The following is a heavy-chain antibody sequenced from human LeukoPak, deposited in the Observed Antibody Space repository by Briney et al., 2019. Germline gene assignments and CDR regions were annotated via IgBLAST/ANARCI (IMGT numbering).Heavy chain of an antibody. J-gene: IGHJ5*02. D-gene: IGHD2-2*01. V-gene: IGHV1-46*01. Sequence: ASVKVSCKASGYTFTSYYMHWVRQAPGQGLEWMGIINPSGGSTSYAQKFQGRVTMTRDTSTSTVYMELSSLRSEDTAVYYCARTCPLLYCSSSFFDPWGRGTLVTVSS. CDR3: ARTCPLLYCSSSFFDP. CDR2: INPSGGST. CDR1: GYTFTSYY.